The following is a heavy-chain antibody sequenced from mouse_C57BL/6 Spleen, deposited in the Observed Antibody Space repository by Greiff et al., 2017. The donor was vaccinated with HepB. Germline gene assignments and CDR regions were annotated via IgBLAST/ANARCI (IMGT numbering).Heavy chain of an antibody. CDR1: GFTFTDYY. D-gene: IGHD1-1*01. CDR3: ARLVITTVVRYFDY. V-gene: IGHV7-3*01. CDR2: IRNKANGYTT. J-gene: IGHJ2*01. Sequence: EVQGVESGGGLVQPGGSLSLSCAASGFTFTDYYMSWVRQPPGKALEWLGFIRNKANGYTTEYSASVKGRFTISRDNSQSILYLQMNALRAEDSATYYCARLVITTVVRYFDYWGQGTTLTVSS.